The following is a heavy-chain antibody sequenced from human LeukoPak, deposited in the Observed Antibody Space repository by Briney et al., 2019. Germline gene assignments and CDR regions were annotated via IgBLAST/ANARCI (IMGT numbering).Heavy chain of an antibody. CDR3: ARAQYYYGSGSHMNY. V-gene: IGHV3-21*01. D-gene: IGHD3-10*01. CDR1: GFTFSSYS. CDR2: ISSSSSYI. Sequence: GGSLRLSCAASGFTFSSYSMNWVRQAPGKGLEWVSSISSSSSYIYYADSVKGRFTISRDNAKNSLYLQMISMRAEDTAVYSCARAQYYYGSGSHMNYWGQGTLVTVSS. J-gene: IGHJ4*02.